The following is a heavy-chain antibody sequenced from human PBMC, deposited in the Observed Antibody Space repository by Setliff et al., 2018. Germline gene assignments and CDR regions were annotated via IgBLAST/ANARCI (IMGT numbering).Heavy chain of an antibody. V-gene: IGHV3-23*01. CDR2: ISGRGGST. D-gene: IGHD3-22*01. CDR1: GFTFSGYS. Sequence: QPGGSLRLSCEASGFTFSGYSMNWVRQAPGKGLEWVSTISGRGGSTYYADSVKGRFTISRDNSKNTLYLQMSSLRAEDTAIYYCANNYYDTTMGYYFDYWGQGTQVTVSS. J-gene: IGHJ4*02. CDR3: ANNYYDTTMGYYFDY.